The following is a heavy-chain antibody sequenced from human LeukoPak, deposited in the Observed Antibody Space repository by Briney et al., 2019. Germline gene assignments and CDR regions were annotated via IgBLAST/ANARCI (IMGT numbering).Heavy chain of an antibody. Sequence: GGSLRLSCAASGFNFNDFDMHWVRQGTGKGLEWVSAIGIGGDTHYSGSVKGRFTISRETAKNSLFLQMNSLRAGDTAVYYCARDRYGMDVWGRGTTVTVSS. J-gene: IGHJ6*02. CDR2: IGIGGDT. D-gene: IGHD1-14*01. V-gene: IGHV3-13*01. CDR3: ARDRYGMDV. CDR1: GFNFNDFD.